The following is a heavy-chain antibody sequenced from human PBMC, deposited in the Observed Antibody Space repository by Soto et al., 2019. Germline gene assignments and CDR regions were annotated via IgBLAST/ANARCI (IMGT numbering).Heavy chain of an antibody. D-gene: IGHD3-3*01. CDR2: INWNSGKI. Sequence: EVQLVESGGGLVQPGRSLRLSCAASGFTFDNYAMHWVRQAPGKGLEWVSRINWNSGKIDYADSVRGRFTISRDNAKNTLYLQMSSLETDDTAFYYCAKSVSIFGVVSKYAFGNGGQGTQVIVSS. V-gene: IGHV3-9*01. CDR3: AKSVSIFGVVSKYAFGN. CDR1: GFTFDNYA. J-gene: IGHJ4*02.